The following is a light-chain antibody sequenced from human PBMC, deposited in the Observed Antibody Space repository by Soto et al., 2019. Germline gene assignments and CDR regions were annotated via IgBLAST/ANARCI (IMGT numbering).Light chain of an antibody. V-gene: IGLV2-14*03. CDR1: SSDVGGYNY. J-gene: IGLJ2*01. Sequence: QSALTQPASVSGSPGQSITISCTGTSSDVGGYNYVSWYQQHPGKAPKLIIYDVTNRPSGVSDRFSGSKSGNTASLTISGLQAEDEGDYYCNSFASYSPVVLGGGTKLTVL. CDR3: NSFASYSPVV. CDR2: DVT.